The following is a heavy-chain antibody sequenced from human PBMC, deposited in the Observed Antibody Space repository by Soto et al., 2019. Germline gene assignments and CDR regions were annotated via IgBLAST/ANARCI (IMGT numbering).Heavy chain of an antibody. J-gene: IGHJ6*02. Sequence: PGGSLRLSCAASGLTFSRYAMHWVRQAPGKGLEWVALTSYDGISNYYADSVKGRFNISRDNSKNMLYLQMNSLRAEDTAMYYCARSNSGSYYYYYGMDVWGEGPTVNVS. CDR1: GLTFSRYA. CDR2: TSYDGISN. CDR3: ARSNSGSYYYYYGMDV. D-gene: IGHD1-26*01. V-gene: IGHV3-30-3*01.